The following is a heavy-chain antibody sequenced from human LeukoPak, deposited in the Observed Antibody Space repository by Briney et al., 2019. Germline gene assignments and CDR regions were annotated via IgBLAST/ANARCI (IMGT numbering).Heavy chain of an antibody. Sequence: GGSLRLSCAASGFTFEDYGMSWVRQGPGKGLEWVSAIDRDGDSTGYADSVKGRFTISRDNSKNTLYLQMNSLRAEDTAVYYCARGGIHIVDYFDYWGQGTLVTVSS. CDR2: IDRDGDST. J-gene: IGHJ4*02. CDR3: ARGGIHIVDYFDY. CDR1: GFTFEDYG. V-gene: IGHV3-20*04. D-gene: IGHD2-21*01.